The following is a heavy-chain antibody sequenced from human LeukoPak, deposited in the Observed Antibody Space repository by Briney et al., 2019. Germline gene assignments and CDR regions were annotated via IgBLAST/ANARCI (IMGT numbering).Heavy chain of an antibody. D-gene: IGHD6-19*01. J-gene: IGHJ5*02. Sequence: PSETLSPTCTVSGGSISSGDYYWSWIRQPPGKGLEWIGYIYYSGSTYYNPSLKSRVTISVDTSKKQFSLKLSSVTAADTAVYYCASVRGYSSGWYASGFDPWGQGTLVTVSS. CDR2: IYYSGST. V-gene: IGHV4-30-4*01. CDR3: ASVRGYSSGWYASGFDP. CDR1: GGSISSGDYY.